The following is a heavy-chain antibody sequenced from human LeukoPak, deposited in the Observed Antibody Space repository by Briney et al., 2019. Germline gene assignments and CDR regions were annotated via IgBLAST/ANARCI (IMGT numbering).Heavy chain of an antibody. D-gene: IGHD3-10*01. V-gene: IGHV7-4-1*02. CDR2: INTNTGNP. CDR1: GYTFTSYA. CDR3: ARDPDYGSGSSVNRYYYYYMDV. J-gene: IGHJ6*03. Sequence: ASVKVSCKASGYTFTSYAMNWVRQAPGQGLEWMGWINTNTGNPTYAQGFTGRFVFSLDTSVSTAYLQISSLKAEDTAVYYCARDPDYGSGSSVNRYYYYYMDVWGKGTTVTISS.